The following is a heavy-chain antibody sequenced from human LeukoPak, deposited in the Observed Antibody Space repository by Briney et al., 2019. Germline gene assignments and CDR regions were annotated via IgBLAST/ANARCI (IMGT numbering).Heavy chain of an antibody. V-gene: IGHV3-23*01. CDR1: GFTFSSYA. CDR3: AKVGDYGDYAFDY. D-gene: IGHD4-17*01. J-gene: IGHJ4*02. CDR2: ISGSGGST. Sequence: GGSLRLSCAASGFTFSSYAMSWVRQAPGKGLEWVSAISGSGGSTYYADSVKGRFTIPRDNSKNTLYLQMNSLRAEDTAVYYCAKVGDYGDYAFDYWGQGTLVTVSS.